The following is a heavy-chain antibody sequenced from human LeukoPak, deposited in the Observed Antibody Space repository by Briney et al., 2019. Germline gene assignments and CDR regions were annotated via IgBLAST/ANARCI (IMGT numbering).Heavy chain of an antibody. CDR3: AKDSGGGDCYSDS. V-gene: IGHV3-30*02. Sequence: GGSLRLSCAASGFTFSIYNMHWVRQAPGKGLEWVTFIGHNGNDKYYADSVKGRFTISRDNSKNTLYLQMNSLTTEDTAVYYCAKDSGGGDCYSDSWGQGTLVTVSS. D-gene: IGHD2-21*02. CDR1: GFTFSIYN. J-gene: IGHJ4*02. CDR2: IGHNGNDK.